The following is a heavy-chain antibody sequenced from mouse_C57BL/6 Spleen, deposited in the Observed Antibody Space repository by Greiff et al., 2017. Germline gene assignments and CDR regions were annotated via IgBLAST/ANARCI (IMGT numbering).Heavy chain of an antibody. J-gene: IGHJ2*01. Sequence: VQLQQPGAELVKPGASVKLSCKASGYTFTSYWMHWVKQRPGQGLEWIGMIHPNSGSTNYNEKFKSKATLTVAKSSSTAYMQLSSLTSEDSAVYYCARRDYGSSYDDYWGQGTTLTVSS. CDR1: GYTFTSYW. CDR2: IHPNSGST. CDR3: ARRDYGSSYDDY. D-gene: IGHD1-1*01. V-gene: IGHV1-64*01.